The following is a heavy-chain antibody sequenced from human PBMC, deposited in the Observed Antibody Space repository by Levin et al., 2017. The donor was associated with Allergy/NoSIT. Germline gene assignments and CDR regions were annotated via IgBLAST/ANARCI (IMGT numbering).Heavy chain of an antibody. Sequence: GESLKISCAASLFPFTTHFIHFFLPSPFKGLEWVAVISYDGSIEYYADSVKGRFTISRDDSKNTLYLQMNTLRTEDTAVYYCAKDRRYCASGICYPFYYCDYCGQGTLVTVSS. CDR2: ISYDGSIE. D-gene: IGHD2-8*01. CDR1: LFPFTTHF. CDR3: AKDRRYCASGICYPFYYCDY. J-gene: IGHJ4*02. V-gene: IGHV3-30*18.